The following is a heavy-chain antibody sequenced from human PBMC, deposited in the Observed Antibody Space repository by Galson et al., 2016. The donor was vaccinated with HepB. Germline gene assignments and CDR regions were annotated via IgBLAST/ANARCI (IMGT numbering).Heavy chain of an antibody. D-gene: IGHD1/OR15-1a*01. CDR1: GSIFSNYA. Sequence: SLRLSCAASGSIFSNYAMSWVRQAPGKGLEWVSGISDSAGSTYFADSVKGRFTISRDNSKNTLYLQMNSLRVEDTAVYYCAKGTTLQVHFGYFDHWGQGTLVTVSS. CDR2: ISDSAGST. V-gene: IGHV3-23*01. J-gene: IGHJ4*02. CDR3: AKGTTLQVHFGYFDH.